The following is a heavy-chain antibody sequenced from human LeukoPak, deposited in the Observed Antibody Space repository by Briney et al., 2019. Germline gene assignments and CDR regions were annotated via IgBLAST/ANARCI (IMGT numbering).Heavy chain of an antibody. J-gene: IGHJ3*02. CDR2: IYYSGST. V-gene: IGHV4-59*08. CDR3: ARHERDASLDHAFDI. D-gene: IGHD5-24*01. Sequence: PSETLSLTCTVSGGSISSYYWSWIRQPPGKGLERIGYIYYSGSTSYNPSLKSRVTISVDTSKNQFSLMLSSVTAADTAVYYCARHERDASLDHAFDIWGQGTMVTVSS. CDR1: GGSISSYY.